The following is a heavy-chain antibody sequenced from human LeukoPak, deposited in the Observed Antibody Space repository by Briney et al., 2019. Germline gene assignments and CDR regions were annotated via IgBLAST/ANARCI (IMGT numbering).Heavy chain of an antibody. Sequence: GGSLRLSCAASGFTFSSYAMSWVRQAPGKGLEWVSAISGSGGSTYYADSVKGRFTISRDNSKNTLYLQMNSLRAEDTAAYYCAKSGYGSGSYLRYFDLWGRGTLVTVSS. CDR1: GFTFSSYA. D-gene: IGHD3-10*01. V-gene: IGHV3-23*01. CDR2: ISGSGGST. J-gene: IGHJ2*01. CDR3: AKSGYGSGSYLRYFDL.